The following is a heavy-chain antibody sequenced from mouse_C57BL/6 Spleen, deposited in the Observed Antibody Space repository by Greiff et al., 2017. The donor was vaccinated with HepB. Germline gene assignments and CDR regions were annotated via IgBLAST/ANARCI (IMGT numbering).Heavy chain of an antibody. Sequence: EVQVVESGPGLVKPSQSLSLTCSVTGYSITSGYYWNWIRQFPGNKLEWMGYISYDGSNNYNPSLKNRISITRDTSKNPFFLKLNSVTTEDTATYYCARVGGYDGYFDVWGTGTTVTVSS. CDR1: GYSITSGYY. CDR2: ISYDGSN. J-gene: IGHJ1*03. CDR3: ARVGGYDGYFDV. V-gene: IGHV3-6*01. D-gene: IGHD2-2*01.